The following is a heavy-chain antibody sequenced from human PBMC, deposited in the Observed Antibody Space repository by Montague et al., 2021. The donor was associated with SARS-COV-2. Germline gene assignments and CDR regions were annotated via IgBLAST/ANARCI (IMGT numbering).Heavy chain of an antibody. J-gene: IGHJ5*02. D-gene: IGHD5-18*01. V-gene: IGHV3-9*01. CDR3: AKGSRRGHNYGTNNWLDP. CDR2: INWNSGNL. Sequence: SLRLSCADSDFTFDDYAMHWVRQAPGKGPEWVSGINWNSGNLGYADSVKGRFSISRDNSRNSLFLQMNSLRPEHTAVYYCAKGSRRGHNYGTNNWLDPWGQGTLVTVSS. CDR1: DFTFDDYA.